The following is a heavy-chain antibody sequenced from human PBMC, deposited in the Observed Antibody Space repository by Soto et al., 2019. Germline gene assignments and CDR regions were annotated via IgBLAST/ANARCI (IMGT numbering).Heavy chain of an antibody. D-gene: IGHD3-10*01. CDR1: GGSISSGGYY. CDR2: IYYSGST. CDR3: ARDYMVRRDGYYYGMDV. V-gene: IGHV4-31*03. J-gene: IGHJ6*02. Sequence: PSETLSLTCTVSGGSISSGGYYWSWIRQHPGKGLEWIGYIYYSGSTYYNPSLKSRVTISVDTSKNQFSLKLSSVTAADTAVYYCARDYMVRRDGYYYGMDVWGQGTTVTVSS.